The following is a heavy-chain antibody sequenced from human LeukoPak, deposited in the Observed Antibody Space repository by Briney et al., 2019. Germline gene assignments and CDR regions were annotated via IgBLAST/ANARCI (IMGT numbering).Heavy chain of an antibody. Sequence: GGSLRLSCAASGFTFSSYSMSWVRQAPGKGLEWVSSISRSSSYIYYADSVKGRFTISRDNAKNSLFLHINSLRAEDTAVYYCAREMVTATSYYMDVWGKGTTVTVSS. CDR1: GFTFSSYS. D-gene: IGHD2-21*02. CDR3: AREMVTATSYYMDV. V-gene: IGHV3-21*01. CDR2: ISRSSSYI. J-gene: IGHJ6*03.